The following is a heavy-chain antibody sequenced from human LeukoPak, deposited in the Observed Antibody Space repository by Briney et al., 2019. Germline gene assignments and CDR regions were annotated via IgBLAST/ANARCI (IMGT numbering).Heavy chain of an antibody. D-gene: IGHD5-12*01. CDR1: GFTFSNYA. J-gene: IGHJ4*02. CDR3: AKTKIVATFFNY. CDR2: ISDSGDST. V-gene: IGHV3-23*01. Sequence: GGSLRLSCAASGFTFSNYAMSWVRQAPGKGLEWVSGISDSGDSTYYADSVKGRFTISRDNSKNTLYLQMNSLRAEDTAIYYCAKTKIVATFFNYWGQGTLVTVSS.